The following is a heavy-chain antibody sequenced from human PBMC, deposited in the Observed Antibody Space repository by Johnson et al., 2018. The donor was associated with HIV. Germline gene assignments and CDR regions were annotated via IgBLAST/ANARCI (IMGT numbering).Heavy chain of an antibody. Sequence: QVQLVESGGGVVQPGRSLRLSCAASGFTFSDHAMHWVRQAPGKGLEWVAVISYDGSSKYYADSVKGRFTISRDNSNNTLYLQMNSLRAEDTAVYYCARDVTAGNDAFDIWGQGTMVTVSS. D-gene: IGHD1-1*01. V-gene: IGHV3-30*14. CDR1: GFTFSDHA. J-gene: IGHJ3*02. CDR3: ARDVTAGNDAFDI. CDR2: ISYDGSSK.